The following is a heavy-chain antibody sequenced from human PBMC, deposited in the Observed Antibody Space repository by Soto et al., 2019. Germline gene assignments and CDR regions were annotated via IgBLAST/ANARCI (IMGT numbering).Heavy chain of an antibody. J-gene: IGHJ6*02. V-gene: IGHV1-69*01. CDR3: ARDGKDYGSGSYYNDYYYYGMDV. CDR1: GGTFSSYA. D-gene: IGHD3-10*01. Sequence: QVQLVQSGAEVKKPGSSVKVSCKASGGTFSSYAISWVRQAPGQGLEWMGGIIPIFGTANYAQKFQGRVPITADESTSTAYMELSSLRSEDTAVYYCARDGKDYGSGSYYNDYYYYGMDVWGQGTTVTVSS. CDR2: IIPIFGTA.